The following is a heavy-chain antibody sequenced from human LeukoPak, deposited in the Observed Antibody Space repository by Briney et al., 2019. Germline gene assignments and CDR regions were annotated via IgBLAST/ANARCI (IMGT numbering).Heavy chain of an antibody. V-gene: IGHV4-34*01. CDR3: AGGYIWGLDY. CDR2: INHSGST. D-gene: IGHD3-22*01. Sequence: PSETLSLTCAVYGGSFSGYYWSWIRQPPGKGLEWIGEINHSGSTNYNPSLKSRVTISVDTSKNQFPLKLSSVTAADTAVYYCAGGYIWGLDYWGQGTLVTVSS. J-gene: IGHJ4*02. CDR1: GGSFSGYY.